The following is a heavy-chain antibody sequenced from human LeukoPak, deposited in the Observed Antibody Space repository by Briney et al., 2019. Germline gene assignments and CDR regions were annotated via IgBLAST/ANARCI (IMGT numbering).Heavy chain of an antibody. J-gene: IGHJ3*02. D-gene: IGHD3-10*01. V-gene: IGHV3-30*18. CDR2: VSYDGINK. CDR1: GFIISSFG. CDR3: AKDPTAGGAFDI. Sequence: GGSRRLSCAASGFIISSFGMHWVRQAPGKGLEWVAVVSYDGINKHYADSVKGRFTISRDNSKNTLYLQMNSLRAEDTAVYYCAKDPTAGGAFDIWGQGTMVTVSS.